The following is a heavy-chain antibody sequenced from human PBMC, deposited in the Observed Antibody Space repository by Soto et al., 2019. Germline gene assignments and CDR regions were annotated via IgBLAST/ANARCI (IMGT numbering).Heavy chain of an antibody. J-gene: IGHJ4*02. CDR3: ARVDFYGSWTFYKGGYFNY. CDR1: GFTFSSYG. CDR2: IWYDGSNK. D-gene: IGHD3-10*01. V-gene: IGHV3-33*01. Sequence: GGSLRLSCAASGFTFSSYGMHWVRQAPGKGLEWVAGIWYDGSNKYYGDSVKGRFTISRDNSRNTVYLQMNSLRAEDTAVYYCARVDFYGSWTFYKGGYFNYWGQGHRVTISS.